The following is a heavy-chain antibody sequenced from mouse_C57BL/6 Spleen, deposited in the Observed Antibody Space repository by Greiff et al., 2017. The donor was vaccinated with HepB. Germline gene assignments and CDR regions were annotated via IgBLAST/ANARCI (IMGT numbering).Heavy chain of an antibody. CDR2: INPNNGGT. Sequence: EVQLQQSGPELVKPGASVKISCKASGYTFTDYYMNWVKQSHGKSLEWIGDINPNNGGTSYNQKFKGKATLTVDKSSSTAYMELRSLTSEDSAVYYCARLYDAEGMDYWGQGTSVTVSS. CDR3: ARLYDAEGMDY. D-gene: IGHD2-3*01. CDR1: GYTFTDYY. V-gene: IGHV1-26*01. J-gene: IGHJ4*01.